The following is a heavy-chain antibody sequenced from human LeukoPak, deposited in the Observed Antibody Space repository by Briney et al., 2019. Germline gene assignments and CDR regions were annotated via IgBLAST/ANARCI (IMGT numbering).Heavy chain of an antibody. J-gene: IGHJ6*03. CDR2: ISGSGGST. D-gene: IGHD6-13*01. CDR3: ARHRSSLEGYYYYMDV. V-gene: IGHV3-23*01. Sequence: PGGSLRLSCAASGFTFSSYWMSWVRQAPGKGLEWVSAISGSGGSTYYADSVKGRFTISRDNAKNSLYLQMNSLRAEDTAVYYCARHRSSLEGYYYYMDVWGKGTTVTVSS. CDR1: GFTFSSYW.